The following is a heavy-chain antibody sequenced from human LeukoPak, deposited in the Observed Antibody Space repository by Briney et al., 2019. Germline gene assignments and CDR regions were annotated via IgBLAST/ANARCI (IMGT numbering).Heavy chain of an antibody. D-gene: IGHD6-19*01. J-gene: IGHJ6*03. Sequence: PSETLSLTCTVSGGSISSGGYYWSWIRQHPGKGLEWIGYIYYSGSTYYNPSLKSRVTISVDTSKNQFSLKLSSVTAADTAVYFCAREIPPRIAMAGNYMDVCGKGTTVTVSS. CDR3: AREIPPRIAMAGNYMDV. CDR1: GGSISSGGYY. V-gene: IGHV4-31*03. CDR2: IYYSGST.